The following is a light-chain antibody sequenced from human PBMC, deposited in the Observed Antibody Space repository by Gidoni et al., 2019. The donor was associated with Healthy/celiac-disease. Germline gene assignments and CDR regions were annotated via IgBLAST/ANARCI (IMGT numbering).Light chain of an antibody. CDR1: QSVSSSY. Sequence: ILFKQSPRTLSLSPGERATLSCRASQSVSSSYLAWYQQKPGQAPRLLIYGASSRATGIPDRFSGSGSWADFTLTISRLEPEDFAVYYCQQYGSSPMYTFGQGTKLEIK. CDR3: QQYGSSPMYT. CDR2: GAS. V-gene: IGKV3-20*01. J-gene: IGKJ2*01.